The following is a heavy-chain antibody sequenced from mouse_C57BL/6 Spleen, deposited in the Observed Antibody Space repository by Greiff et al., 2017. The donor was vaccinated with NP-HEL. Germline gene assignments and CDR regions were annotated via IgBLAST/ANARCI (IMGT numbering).Heavy chain of an antibody. Sequence: EVQLQQSGPELVKPGASVKISCKASGYTFTDYYMNWVKQSHGKSLEWIGDINPNNGGTSYNQKFKGKATLTVDKSSSTAYMELHSLTSEDSAVYYCARDYDYVAWFAYWGQGTLVTVSA. D-gene: IGHD2-4*01. CDR2: INPNNGGT. CDR1: GYTFTDYY. CDR3: ARDYDYVAWFAY. J-gene: IGHJ3*01. V-gene: IGHV1-26*01.